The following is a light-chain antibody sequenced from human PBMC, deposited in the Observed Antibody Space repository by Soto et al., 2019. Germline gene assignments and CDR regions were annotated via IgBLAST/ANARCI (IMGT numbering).Light chain of an antibody. Sequence: EIVMTQSPATLSVSPGERATLSCRASQSVRSNLAWYQQKPGQAPRLLIYDAFTRATGIPARFSGSGSGTEFTLTISSLQSEDVAVYYCQQYNNCLEGYTFGQGTKLEIK. CDR2: DAF. V-gene: IGKV3-15*01. CDR1: QSVRSN. CDR3: QQYNNCLEGYT. J-gene: IGKJ2*01.